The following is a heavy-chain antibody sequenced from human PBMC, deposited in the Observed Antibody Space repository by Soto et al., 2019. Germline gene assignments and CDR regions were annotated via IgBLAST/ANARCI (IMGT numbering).Heavy chain of an antibody. CDR1: GGTFSKDA. D-gene: IGHD5-18*01. Sequence: QVQLVQAGAEVKKPGSSVTVSCKTSGGTFSKDAINWVRQAPGQGLEWMGLLIPVFGSPIYAQKFQGRISITADEYTSTAFMDLSSLRSEDTAVYYCTRVLGYTFEPGKTRYYAMDVWGQGTTVSVSS. J-gene: IGHJ6*02. V-gene: IGHV1-69*01. CDR2: LIPVFGSP. CDR3: TRVLGYTFEPGKTRYYAMDV.